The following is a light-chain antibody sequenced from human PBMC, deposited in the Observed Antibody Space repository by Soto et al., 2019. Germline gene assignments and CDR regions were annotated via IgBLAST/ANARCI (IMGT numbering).Light chain of an antibody. V-gene: IGKV3-11*01. Sequence: EILISHSPATLSVSPGETATLSCRASQSVSTKLAWYQQKPGQAPRLLIYAASNRATGIPARFSGSGSGTDFTLTISCLEPEDFAVYYCQQRTNWAITFGQVGLLEI. CDR1: QSVSTK. J-gene: IGKJ5*01. CDR2: AAS. CDR3: QQRTNWAIT.